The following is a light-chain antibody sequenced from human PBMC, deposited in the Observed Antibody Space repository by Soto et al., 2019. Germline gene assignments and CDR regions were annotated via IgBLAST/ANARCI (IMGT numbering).Light chain of an antibody. Sequence: IQLTQSPSSLSASVGDRVTITCRASQGISSYFAWYQQKPGKVPKVLIYAASTLQNGVPPRFSGSGSGTDFTLTISSLQPEDFATYYCQQLNAYPYTFGQGTQLEIK. CDR2: AAS. V-gene: IGKV1-9*01. J-gene: IGKJ2*01. CDR1: QGISSY. CDR3: QQLNAYPYT.